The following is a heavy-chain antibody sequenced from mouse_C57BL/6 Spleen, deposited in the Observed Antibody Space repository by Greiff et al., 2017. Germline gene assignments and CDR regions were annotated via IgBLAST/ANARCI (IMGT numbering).Heavy chain of an antibody. CDR2: IYPGDGDT. CDR3: ALGGTTVVFDY. Sequence: QVQLKESGAELVKPGASVKISCKASGYAFSSYWMNWVKQRPGKGLEWIGQIYPGDGDTNYNGKFKGKATLTADKSSSTAYMQLSSLTSEDSAVYFCALGGTTVVFDYWGQGTTLTVSS. D-gene: IGHD1-1*01. V-gene: IGHV1-80*01. CDR1: GYAFSSYW. J-gene: IGHJ2*01.